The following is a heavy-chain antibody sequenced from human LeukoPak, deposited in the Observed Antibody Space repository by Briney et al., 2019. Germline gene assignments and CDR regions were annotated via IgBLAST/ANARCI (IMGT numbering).Heavy chain of an antibody. CDR1: GFTFRSYG. CDR2: ISYDGSNK. CDR3: AKGPITMVRGPGGYFDY. V-gene: IGHV3-30*18. D-gene: IGHD3-10*01. J-gene: IGHJ4*02. Sequence: GRSLRLSWAASGFTFRSYGMHWVRQAPGKGLEWVAVISYDGSNKYYADSVKGRFTVSRDNSKNTLYLQMNSLRAEDTAVYYCAKGPITMVRGPGGYFDYWGQGTLVTVSS.